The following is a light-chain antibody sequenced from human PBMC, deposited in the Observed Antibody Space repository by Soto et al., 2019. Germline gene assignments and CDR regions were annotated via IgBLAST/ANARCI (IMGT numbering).Light chain of an antibody. J-gene: IGKJ1*01. V-gene: IGKV1-5*01. CDR2: DAS. CDR3: QQYNSYST. Sequence: DIQMTQSPSTLSASVGDRVTITCRASQSISRWLAWHQQKPGKAPRLLIYDASNLQRGVPSRFSGSGSGTEFTLTISSLQPEDFASYYCQQYNSYSTFGQGTKVDIK. CDR1: QSISRW.